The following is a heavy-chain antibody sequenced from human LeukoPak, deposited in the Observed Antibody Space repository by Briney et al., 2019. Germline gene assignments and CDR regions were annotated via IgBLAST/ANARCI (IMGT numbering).Heavy chain of an antibody. J-gene: IGHJ4*02. V-gene: IGHV1-18*01. D-gene: IGHD6-13*01. CDR2: VSSYNGNT. CDR3: ARHLPYSSSWESIDY. Sequence: ASVKVSCKASGYTFTSYGITWLRQAPGQGLEWMGWVSSYNGNTNHAQKLQGRVTMTTDTSTSTAYMELRSLRSDDTAVYYCARHLPYSSSWESIDYWGQGTLVTVFS. CDR1: GYTFTSYG.